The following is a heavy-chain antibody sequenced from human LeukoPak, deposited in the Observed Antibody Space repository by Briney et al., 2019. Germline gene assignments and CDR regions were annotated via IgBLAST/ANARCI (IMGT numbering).Heavy chain of an antibody. D-gene: IGHD2-15*01. CDR2: IHYSGDI. V-gene: IGHV4-59*01. CDR1: GASISTSY. J-gene: IGHJ4*02. CDR3: ARVGCSGRSCYPDY. Sequence: SETLSLTCTVSGASISTSYWYWIRQPPGKGLEWIGYIHYSGDINYNPSLKSRVTISAYTSKNQLSLKLSSVTAADTAVYYCARVGCSGRSCYPDYWGQGTLVTVSS.